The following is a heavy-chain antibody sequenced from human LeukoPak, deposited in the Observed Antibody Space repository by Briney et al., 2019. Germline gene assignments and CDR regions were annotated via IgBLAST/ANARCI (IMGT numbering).Heavy chain of an antibody. V-gene: IGHV4-39*07. CDR2: IYYSGST. D-gene: IGHD2-2*01. CDR1: GGSISSSSYY. Sequence: LETLSLTCTVSGGSISSSSYYWGWIRQPPGKGLEWIGSIYYSGSTYYNPSLKSRVTISVDTSKNQFSLKLSSVTAADTAVYYCARETRTGSASRHQDYWGQGTLVTVSS. CDR3: ARETRTGSASRHQDY. J-gene: IGHJ4*02.